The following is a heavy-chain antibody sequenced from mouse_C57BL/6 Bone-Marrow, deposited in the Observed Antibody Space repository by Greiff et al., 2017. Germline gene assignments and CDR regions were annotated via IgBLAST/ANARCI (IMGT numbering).Heavy chain of an antibody. CDR2: ISSGSSTI. CDR3: AMKYFDV. CDR1: GFTFSDYG. V-gene: IGHV5-17*01. Sequence: EVKLMESGGGLVKPGGSLKLSCAASGFTFSDYGMHWVRQAPEKGLEWVAYISSGSSTIYYADTVKGRFTISRDNAKNTLFLQMTSLRSEDTAMYYCAMKYFDVWGTGTTVTVSS. J-gene: IGHJ1*03.